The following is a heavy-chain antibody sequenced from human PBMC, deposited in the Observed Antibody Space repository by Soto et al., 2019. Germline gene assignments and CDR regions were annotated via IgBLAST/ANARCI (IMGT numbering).Heavy chain of an antibody. Sequence: SLRLSCGSSGFTFSSYSLRWVRQAPGKGLEWVALISNDGMNTFYADSVKGLMTVSRDNDEKTMYLQMNSLTAEDTAVYYCEQGIRFLEPWGKGTVAHVSS. J-gene: IGHJ1*01. D-gene: IGHD3-3*01. V-gene: IGHV3-30*03. CDR3: EQGIRFLEP. CDR2: ISNDGMNT. CDR1: GFTFSSYS.